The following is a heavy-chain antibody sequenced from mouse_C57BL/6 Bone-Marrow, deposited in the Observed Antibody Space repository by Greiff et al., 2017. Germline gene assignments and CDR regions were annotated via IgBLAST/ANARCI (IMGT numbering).Heavy chain of an antibody. J-gene: IGHJ1*03. Sequence: EVQLQQPGAELVKPGASVKLSCTASGFNITDYYMHWVKQRTEQGLEWIGRIDPADGETKSDPKFQGKATMTADTSSNTAYLQLSRLSSEDTAVYYVACDSSDDDGGTGDGWGTGTTGTVSA. V-gene: IGHV14-2*01. CDR2: IDPADGET. D-gene: IGHD2-4*01. CDR3: ACDSSDDDGGTGDG. CDR1: GFNITDYY.